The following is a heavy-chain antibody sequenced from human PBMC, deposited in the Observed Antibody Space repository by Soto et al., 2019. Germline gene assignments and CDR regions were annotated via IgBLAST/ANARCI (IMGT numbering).Heavy chain of an antibody. V-gene: IGHV3-23*01. J-gene: IGHJ6*02. CDR3: AKLPRRLYDFWSGYYYYYYGMDV. CDR1: GVTFSSYA. CDR2: ISGSGGST. D-gene: IGHD3-3*01. Sequence: PGGSLRLSCAASGVTFSSYAMSWVRQAPGKGLEWVSAISGSGGSTYYADSVKGRFTISRDNSKNTLYLQMNSLRAEDTAVYYCAKLPRRLYDFWSGYYYYYYGMDVWGQGTTVTVSS.